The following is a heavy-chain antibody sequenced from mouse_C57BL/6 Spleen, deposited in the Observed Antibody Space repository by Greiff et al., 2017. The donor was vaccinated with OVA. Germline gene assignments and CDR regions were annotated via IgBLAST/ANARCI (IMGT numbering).Heavy chain of an antibody. CDR2: ISRGSSTI. D-gene: IGHD3-3*01. CDR3: SRKGDYDAMGY. V-gene: IGHV5-17*01. CDR1: GFTFSDYG. Sequence: EVQVVQSGGGLVKPGGSLKLSCAASGFTFSDYGMHWVRQAPGQGLEWVAYISRGSSTIYYADTVKGRVTISRNNAKNTLVLQKTSLMSEDTATYYCSRKGDYDAMGYWGQGTSVTVSS. J-gene: IGHJ4*01.